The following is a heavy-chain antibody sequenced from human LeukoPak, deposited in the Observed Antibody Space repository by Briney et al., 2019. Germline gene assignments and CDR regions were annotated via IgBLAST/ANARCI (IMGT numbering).Heavy chain of an antibody. D-gene: IGHD6-19*01. CDR2: IYYSGST. V-gene: IGHV4-30-4*01. Sequence: SQTLSLTCTVSGGSISSGDYYWSWIRQPPGKGLEWIGYIYYSGSTYYNPSLKSRVTISVDTSKNQFSLKLSSVTAADTAVYYCARHKSSGWSPGAFDIWGQGTMVTVSS. J-gene: IGHJ3*02. CDR3: ARHKSSGWSPGAFDI. CDR1: GGSISSGDYY.